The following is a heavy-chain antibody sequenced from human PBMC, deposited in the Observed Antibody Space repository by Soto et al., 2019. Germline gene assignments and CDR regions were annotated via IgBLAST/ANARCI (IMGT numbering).Heavy chain of an antibody. CDR1: GFTFRFHA. CDR3: VRDGQSLAPYAFDI. Sequence: QVQLVESGGGMVQPGNSLRLSCVTSGFTFRFHAMHWVRQAPGKGLEWVAQIWYDGSIKNYADYMKGRFTISRDSPKNTLFLQMNNLRVEDTAVYYCVRDGQSLAPYAFDIWGQGTLVTVSS. J-gene: IGHJ3*02. V-gene: IGHV3-33*01. CDR2: IWYDGSIK.